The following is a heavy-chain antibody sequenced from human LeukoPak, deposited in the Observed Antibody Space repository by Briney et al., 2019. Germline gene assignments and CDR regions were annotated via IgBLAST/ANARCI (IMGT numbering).Heavy chain of an antibody. V-gene: IGHV4-34*01. D-gene: IGHD3-22*01. CDR3: ARGSDSSALNWFDP. J-gene: IGHJ5*02. CDR2: INHSGGT. Sequence: PSETLSLTCAVYGGSSSGFYWSWIRQPPGKGLEWIGDINHSGGTNYIPSLKSRVTISVDTSKKQFSLKLSSVTAADTAVYYCARGSDSSALNWFDPWGQGTLVTVSS. CDR1: GGSSSGFY.